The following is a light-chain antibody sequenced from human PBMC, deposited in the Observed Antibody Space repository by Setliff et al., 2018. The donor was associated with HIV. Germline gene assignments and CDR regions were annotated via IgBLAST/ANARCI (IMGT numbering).Light chain of an antibody. CDR1: TSDVGSNNL. CDR3: CSYAVNYV. CDR2: EVT. J-gene: IGLJ1*01. V-gene: IGLV2-23*02. Sequence: ALTQPASVSGSPGQSITISCTGTTSDVGSNNLVSWYQQYPGKAPKIMIYEVTKRPSGVSNRFSGSKSGNTASLTISGLQAEDEADYYCCSYAVNYVFGTGTKVTVL.